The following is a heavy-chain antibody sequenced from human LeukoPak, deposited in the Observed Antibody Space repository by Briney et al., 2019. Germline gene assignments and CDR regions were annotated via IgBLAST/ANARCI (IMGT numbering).Heavy chain of an antibody. J-gene: IGHJ6*03. V-gene: IGHV1-18*01. Sequence: ASVKVSCKASGYTFTRYGIYWVRQAPGQGLEWMGWISGYSGNTKYAQKFQGRVSVTTDTSTSTAYMELRSLRSDDTAVYYCARAEGVVVAAHIDVWGKGTTVIVSS. CDR2: ISGYSGNT. CDR3: ARAEGVVVAAHIDV. D-gene: IGHD2-15*01. CDR1: GYTFTRYG.